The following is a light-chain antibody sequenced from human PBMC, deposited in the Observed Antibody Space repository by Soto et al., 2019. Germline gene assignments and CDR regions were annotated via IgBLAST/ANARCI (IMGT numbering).Light chain of an antibody. J-gene: IGKJ4*01. CDR3: QQYANSPLT. V-gene: IGKV3-20*01. Sequence: EDVLTQSPGTLSLSPGERATLSCRASQSVSNNYLGWFQQKPGQTPRLLIFDASNRATGIPDRFSGSGSGTDFTLTISRLELEDFAMYYCQQYANSPLTFGGGTRVEI. CDR1: QSVSNNY. CDR2: DAS.